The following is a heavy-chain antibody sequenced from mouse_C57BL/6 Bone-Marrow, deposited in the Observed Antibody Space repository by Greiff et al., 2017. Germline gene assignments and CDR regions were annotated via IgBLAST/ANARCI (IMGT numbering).Heavy chain of an antibody. D-gene: IGHD2-4*01. CDR1: GFSLTSYG. J-gene: IGHJ1*03. V-gene: IGHV2-2*01. CDR3: ARKGDDYDGRFYWYFDV. CDR2: IWSGGST. Sequence: QVQLQQSGPGLVQPSQSLSITCTVSGFSLTSYGVHWVRQSPGKGLEWLGVIWSGGSTDYNAAFISRLSISKDNSKSQVFFKMNSLQADDTAIYYCARKGDDYDGRFYWYFDVWGTGTTVTVSS.